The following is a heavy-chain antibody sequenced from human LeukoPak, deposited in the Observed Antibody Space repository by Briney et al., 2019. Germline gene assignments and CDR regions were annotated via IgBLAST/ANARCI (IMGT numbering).Heavy chain of an antibody. J-gene: IGHJ4*02. CDR3: ARGRNSGFDY. Sequence: ASVKVSCKASGYTFTSYCMHWVRQAPGQRLEWMGIINTSGGSTSYAQKFQGRVTMTRDMSTSTVYMELSSLRSEGTAVYYCARGRNSGFDYWGQGTLVTVSS. D-gene: IGHD1/OR15-1a*01. CDR2: INTSGGST. V-gene: IGHV1-46*01. CDR1: GYTFTSYC.